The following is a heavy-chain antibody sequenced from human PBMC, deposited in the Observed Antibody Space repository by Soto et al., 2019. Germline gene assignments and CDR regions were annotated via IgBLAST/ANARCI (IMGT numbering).Heavy chain of an antibody. CDR2: MNPNSGST. D-gene: IGHD2-15*01. V-gene: IGHV1-8*01. CDR1: GYTFTSLD. CDR3: ARGRGYSDGIDY. J-gene: IGHJ4*02. Sequence: SVKVSCKASGYTFTSLDINWVRQATGQGLEWMGWMNPNSGSTGSAQKFQGRVAMTRDTSINTAYMELSSLRSDDTAVYYCARGRGYSDGIDYWGQGTLVTGSS.